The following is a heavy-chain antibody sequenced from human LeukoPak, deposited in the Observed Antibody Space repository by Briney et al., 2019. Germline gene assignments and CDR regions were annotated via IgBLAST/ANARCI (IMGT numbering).Heavy chain of an antibody. J-gene: IGHJ5*02. Sequence: SETLSLTCTVSGGSISSYYWSWIRQPAGKGLEWIGRIYTSGSTNYNPSLKSRVTMSVDTSKNQFSPKLSSVTAADTAVYYCARATYGSGSSNWFAPWGQGTLVTVSS. CDR3: ARATYGSGSSNWFAP. CDR1: GGSISSYY. D-gene: IGHD3-10*01. V-gene: IGHV4-4*07. CDR2: IYTSGST.